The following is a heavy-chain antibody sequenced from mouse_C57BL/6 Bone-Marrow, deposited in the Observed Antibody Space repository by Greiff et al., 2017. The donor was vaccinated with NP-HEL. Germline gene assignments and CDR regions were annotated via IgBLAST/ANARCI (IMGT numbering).Heavy chain of an antibody. CDR1: GYTFTDYY. J-gene: IGHJ1*03. Sequence: VQLQQSGPVLVQPGASVKMSCKASGYTFTDYYMTWVKQTHGKSLEWIGVISPYNGGTSYTQKFKGKATLTVDKSSSTAYMELNSLTSEDSAVYYCARGAHSDWGTGTTVTVSS. CDR2: ISPYNGGT. D-gene: IGHD1-3*01. V-gene: IGHV1-19*01. CDR3: ARGAHSD.